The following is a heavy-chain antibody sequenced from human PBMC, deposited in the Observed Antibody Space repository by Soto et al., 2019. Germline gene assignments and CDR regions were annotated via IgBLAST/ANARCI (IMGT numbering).Heavy chain of an antibody. J-gene: IGHJ5*02. CDR2: LYTSGNT. V-gene: IGHV4-4*07. Sequence: QVQLQESGPGLVKPSETLSLTCTVSGGSFTTYYWNWIRQPAGKRLEWIGRLYTSGNTKYNPSLKSRLTMSLDTSKRQFSLKLSSVTAADTAIYYCARETMLGTDNWFDPWGQGILVTVSS. D-gene: IGHD3-16*01. CDR1: GGSFTTYY. CDR3: ARETMLGTDNWFDP.